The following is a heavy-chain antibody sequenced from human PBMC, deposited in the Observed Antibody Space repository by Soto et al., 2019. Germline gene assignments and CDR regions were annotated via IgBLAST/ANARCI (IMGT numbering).Heavy chain of an antibody. CDR3: ASRYPGTSVDY. V-gene: IGHV4-4*02. J-gene: IGHJ4*02. Sequence: QVQLQESGPGLVKPSGTLSLTCAVSGGSFTSNNWWTWVRQPPGQGLEWIGEIYRTGSTNYNPSLQSRVTISLDKSENQFSLKVTYLTAADTAVYYCASRYPGTSVDYWGQGTLVTVSS. CDR2: IYRTGST. CDR1: GGSFTSNNW. D-gene: IGHD1-7*01.